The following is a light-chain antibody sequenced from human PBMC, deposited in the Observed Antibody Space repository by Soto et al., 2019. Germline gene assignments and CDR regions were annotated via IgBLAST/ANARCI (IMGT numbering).Light chain of an antibody. Sequence: EIVMTQSPATLSVSPGERATLSCRASQSVISHLAWYQHKPGQAPRLLIYEASTRATGIPARFTGSGSGTEFTLTISSLQSEDFAVSYCQQCSKWPLTFGGGTKVEIK. CDR1: QSVISH. CDR2: EAS. CDR3: QQCSKWPLT. J-gene: IGKJ4*01. V-gene: IGKV3-15*01.